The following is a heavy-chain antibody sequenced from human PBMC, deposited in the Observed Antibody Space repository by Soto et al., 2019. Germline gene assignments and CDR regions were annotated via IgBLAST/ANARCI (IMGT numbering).Heavy chain of an antibody. J-gene: IGHJ6*02. Sequence: PGGSLRLSCAASGFTFRTYWLSWVRQVPGRGLEWVANINLDGSEKNYVDSVKGRFTISRDNARNSLYLQMSSLRAEDTALYYCARDGSTSWYSYDYHGMAVWGQGTTVTVSS. V-gene: IGHV3-7*05. CDR2: INLDGSEK. CDR3: ARDGSTSWYSYDYHGMAV. CDR1: GFTFRTYW. D-gene: IGHD5-18*01.